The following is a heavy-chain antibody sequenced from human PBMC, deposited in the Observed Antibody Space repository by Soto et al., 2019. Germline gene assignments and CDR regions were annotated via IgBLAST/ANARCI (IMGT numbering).Heavy chain of an antibody. CDR1: WFTLYSYA. J-gene: IGHJ6*03. CDR3: AKNPPYCSGGSCYWEDYYYYMDV. Sequence: PGGALRTPLAASWFTLYSYALSWGPPAPGKGVGGGSAISGSGGSTYYADSVKGRFTISRDNSKNTLYLQMNSLRAEDTAVYYCAKNPPYCSGGSCYWEDYYYYMDVWGKGTTVTVSS. V-gene: IGHV3-23*01. D-gene: IGHD2-15*01. CDR2: ISGSGGST.